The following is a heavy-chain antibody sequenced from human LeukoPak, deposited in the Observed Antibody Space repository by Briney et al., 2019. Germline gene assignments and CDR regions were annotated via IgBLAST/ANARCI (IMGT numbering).Heavy chain of an antibody. Sequence: GGTLRLSCAASGFTFSSYGMSWVRQAPGKGLEWVSAISGSGGSTYYADSVKGRFTISRDNSKNTLYLQMNSLRAEDTAVYYCASRLRYFDWFHDAFDIWGQGTMVTVSS. V-gene: IGHV3-23*01. CDR3: ASRLRYFDWFHDAFDI. J-gene: IGHJ3*02. CDR1: GFTFSSYG. CDR2: ISGSGGST. D-gene: IGHD3-9*01.